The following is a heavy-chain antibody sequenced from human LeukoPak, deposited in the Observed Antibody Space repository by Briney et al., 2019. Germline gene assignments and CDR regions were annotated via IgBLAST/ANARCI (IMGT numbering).Heavy chain of an antibody. J-gene: IGHJ6*02. CDR3: AREGCSGGSCYTEYYHGMDV. Sequence: GGSLRLSCAASGFTFSTYAMHWVRQAPGKGLEWVSVIYSGGSTYYADSVKGRFAISRDNSKNTLYLQMNSLRAEDTAVYYCAREGCSGGSCYTEYYHGMDVWGQGTTVTVSS. V-gene: IGHV3-66*01. CDR1: GFTFSTYA. CDR2: IYSGGST. D-gene: IGHD2-15*01.